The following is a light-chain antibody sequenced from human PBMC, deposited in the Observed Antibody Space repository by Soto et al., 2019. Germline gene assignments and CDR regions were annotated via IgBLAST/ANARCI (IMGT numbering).Light chain of an antibody. J-gene: IGKJ1*01. CDR3: QHYNSYSEA. CDR1: QAIRND. Sequence: DIQMTQSPSSLSASVGDRVTITCRASQAIRNDLAWYQQKPGKAPERLIYVASSLQSGVPSRFSGSGPGTEFTLTISSLQPDDFATYYCQHYNSYSEAFGQGTKVDIK. CDR2: VAS. V-gene: IGKV1-17*01.